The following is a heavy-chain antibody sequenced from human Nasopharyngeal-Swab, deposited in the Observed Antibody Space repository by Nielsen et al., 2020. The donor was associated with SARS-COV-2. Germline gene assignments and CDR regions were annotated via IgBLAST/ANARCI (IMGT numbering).Heavy chain of an antibody. CDR3: ARVSAGTSKRDAFDI. V-gene: IGHV1-8*03. CDR2: MNPNSGNT. Sequence: ASVKVSCKASGYTFTSYDINWVRQATGQGLEWMGWMNPNSGNTGYAQKFQGRVTITGNTSISTAYMELSSLGSEDTAVYYCARVSAGTSKRDAFDIWGQGTMVTVSS. J-gene: IGHJ3*02. D-gene: IGHD1-7*01. CDR1: GYTFTSYD.